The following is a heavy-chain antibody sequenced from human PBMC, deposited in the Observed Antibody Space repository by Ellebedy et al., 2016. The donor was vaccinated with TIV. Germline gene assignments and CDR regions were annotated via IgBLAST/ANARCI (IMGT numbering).Heavy chain of an antibody. CDR2: IDWYGAE. CDR1: GMSVNTSRMS. V-gene: IGHV2-70*13. D-gene: IGHD6-19*01. J-gene: IGHJ5*02. Sequence: SGPTLVXPTRTLTLTCTVSGMSVNTSRMSVGWIRQPPGEALQWLALIDWYGAEHYNTSLKTRLTISRDLSNNQVVLRVTQVQPFDTAAYYCARISRGWAPEFDLWGQGVLVTVSS. CDR3: ARISRGWAPEFDL.